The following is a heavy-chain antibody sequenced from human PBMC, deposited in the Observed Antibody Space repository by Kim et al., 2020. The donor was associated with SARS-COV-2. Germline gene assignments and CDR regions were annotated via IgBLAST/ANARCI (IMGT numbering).Heavy chain of an antibody. Sequence: SETLSLTCTVSGGSISSYYWSWIRQPPGKGLEWIGYIYYSGSTNYNPSLKSRVTISVDTSKNQFSLKLSSVTAADTAVYYCAREEYYDSSGYLGYWGQGTLVTVSS. CDR1: GGSISSYY. V-gene: IGHV4-59*01. CDR2: IYYSGST. CDR3: AREEYYDSSGYLGY. J-gene: IGHJ4*02. D-gene: IGHD3-22*01.